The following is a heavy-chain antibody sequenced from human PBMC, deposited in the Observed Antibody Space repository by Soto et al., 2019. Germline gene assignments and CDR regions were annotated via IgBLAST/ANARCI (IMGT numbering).Heavy chain of an antibody. CDR1: GYSFTSYW. CDR3: ARQLITYYYDSSGYPTGNFAY. D-gene: IGHD3-22*01. V-gene: IGHV5-51*01. Sequence: GESLKISCKGSGYSFTSYWIGWVRQMPGKGLEWMGIIYPGDSDTRYSPSFQGQVTISADKSISTAYLQRSSLKASDTAMYYCARQLITYYYDSSGYPTGNFAYWVQGTLVTVSS. CDR2: IYPGDSDT. J-gene: IGHJ4*02.